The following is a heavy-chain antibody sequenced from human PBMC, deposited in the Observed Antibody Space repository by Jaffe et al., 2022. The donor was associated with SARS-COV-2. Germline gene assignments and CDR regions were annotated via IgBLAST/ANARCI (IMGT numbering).Heavy chain of an antibody. D-gene: IGHD6-13*01. CDR1: GYRFTDYY. V-gene: IGHV1-2*06. J-gene: IGHJ5*02. CDR2: INPNGGGT. Sequence: QVQLVQSGAEVKKPGASVKVSCKASGYRFTDYYLHWVRQAPGQGLEWMGRINPNGGGTNYEQNFQGRVSMTWDTSISTGFMELRRLRFDDTAMYYCARDPRRIAAVDNWLDPWGQGTLVTVSS. CDR3: ARDPRRIAAVDNWLDP.